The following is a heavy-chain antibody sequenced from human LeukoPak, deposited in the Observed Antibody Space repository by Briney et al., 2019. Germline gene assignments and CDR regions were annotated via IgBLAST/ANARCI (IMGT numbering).Heavy chain of an antibody. D-gene: IGHD2-2*01. J-gene: IGHJ3*02. Sequence: ASVKVSCKASGYTFTGYYMHWVRQAPGQGLEWMGWINPNSGGTNYAQKFQGRVTMTRDTSISTAYMELSRLRSDDTAVYYCARSGCSSTSCFDAFDIWGQGTMVTVS. CDR3: ARSGCSSTSCFDAFDI. CDR1: GYTFTGYY. V-gene: IGHV1-2*02. CDR2: INPNSGGT.